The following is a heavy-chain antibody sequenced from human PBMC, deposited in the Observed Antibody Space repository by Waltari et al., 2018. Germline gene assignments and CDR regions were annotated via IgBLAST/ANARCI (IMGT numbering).Heavy chain of an antibody. CDR1: GGSISSSSYY. J-gene: IGHJ1*01. CDR3: ASTGDYYYDSSGYRFQH. Sequence: QLQLQESGPGLVKPSETLSLTCTVSGGSISSSSYYWGWIRQPPGKGLEWIRISYYRWSTYYTPSLKSRVTISVDTSKNQFSLKLSSVTAADTALYYCASTGDYYYDSSGYRFQHWGQGTLVTVSS. V-gene: IGHV4-39*01. D-gene: IGHD3-22*01. CDR2: SYYRWST.